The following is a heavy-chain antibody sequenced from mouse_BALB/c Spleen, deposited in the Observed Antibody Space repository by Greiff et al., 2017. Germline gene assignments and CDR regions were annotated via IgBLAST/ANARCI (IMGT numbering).Heavy chain of an antibody. J-gene: IGHJ3*01. D-gene: IGHD2-12*01. Sequence: QVQLQQPGAELVKPGASVKLSCTASGYTFTSSYMYWVKQRPGQGLEWIGGINPSNGGTNFNEKFKSKDTLTVDKSSSTAYMQLSSLTAEDSAVYYWTKDDSIAYWGQGTLVTVSA. CDR2: INPSNGGT. V-gene: IGHV1S81*02. CDR1: GYTFTSSY. CDR3: TKDDSIAY.